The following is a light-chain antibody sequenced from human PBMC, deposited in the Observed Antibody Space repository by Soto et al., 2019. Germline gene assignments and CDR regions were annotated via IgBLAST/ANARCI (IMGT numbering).Light chain of an antibody. J-gene: IGLJ2*01. CDR2: EVS. V-gene: IGLV2-8*01. CDR1: SSDVGGYNY. Sequence: QSVLTQPPSASGSPGQSVTISYTGTSSDVGGYNYVSWYQQHPGKAPKLMIYEVSKRPSGVPDRFSGSKSGNTASLTVSGLQAEDEADYYCSSYAGSNRVVFGGGTQLTVL. CDR3: SSYAGSNRVV.